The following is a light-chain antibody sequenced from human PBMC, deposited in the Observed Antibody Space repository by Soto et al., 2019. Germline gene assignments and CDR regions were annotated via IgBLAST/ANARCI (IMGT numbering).Light chain of an antibody. CDR1: SSDVGGYNY. Sequence: QSALTQPASVSGSPGQSITISCTGTSSDVGGYNYVSWYQHHPGKAPKLMIYDVNDRPSGVSDRFSGSKPGNTASLTISGLQAEDEADYYCSSYTSSSTYVFGTGTKLTVL. V-gene: IGLV2-14*03. CDR3: SSYTSSSTYV. CDR2: DVN. J-gene: IGLJ1*01.